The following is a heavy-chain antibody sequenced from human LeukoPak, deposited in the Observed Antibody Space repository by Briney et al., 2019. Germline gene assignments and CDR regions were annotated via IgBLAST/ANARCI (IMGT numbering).Heavy chain of an antibody. D-gene: IGHD6-13*01. CDR2: ISCDGSNK. CDR1: GFTFSSYG. V-gene: IGHV3-30*18. Sequence: GGSLRLSCAASGFTFSSYGMHWVRQAPGKGLEWVAVISCDGSNKYYADSVKGRFTISRDNSKNTLYLQMNSLRAEDTAVYYCAKGWSLDYWGQGTLVTVSS. CDR3: AKGWSLDY. J-gene: IGHJ4*02.